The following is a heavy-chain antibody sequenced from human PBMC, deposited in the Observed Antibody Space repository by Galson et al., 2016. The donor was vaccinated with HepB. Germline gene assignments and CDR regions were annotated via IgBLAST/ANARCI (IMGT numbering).Heavy chain of an antibody. J-gene: IGHJ4*02. Sequence: SLRLSCAASGFTFGMYAMTWVRQAPGKGLEWVSSVSAGGDNTYYAESAKGQFTISRDNSKNTLYLQMNSLRAEDTAMYFCARDYFRYYSANWGQGTLVTVSS. CDR1: GFTFGMYA. CDR3: ARDYFRYYSAN. V-gene: IGHV3-23*01. CDR2: VSAGGDNT. D-gene: IGHD3-10*01.